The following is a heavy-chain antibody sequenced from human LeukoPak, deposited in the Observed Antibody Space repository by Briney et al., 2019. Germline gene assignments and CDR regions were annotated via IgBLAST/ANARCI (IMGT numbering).Heavy chain of an antibody. CDR2: INSDGSST. V-gene: IGHV3-74*01. Sequence: GGSLRLSCAASGFTLSSYWMHWVRQGPGKGLVWVSRINSDGSSTTYADSVKGRFTISRDNAKNTLYLQMNSLRAEDTAVYYCARDPIGDYGGYFDYWGQGTLVTVSS. CDR1: GFTLSSYW. CDR3: ARDPIGDYGGYFDY. J-gene: IGHJ4*03. D-gene: IGHD4-17*01.